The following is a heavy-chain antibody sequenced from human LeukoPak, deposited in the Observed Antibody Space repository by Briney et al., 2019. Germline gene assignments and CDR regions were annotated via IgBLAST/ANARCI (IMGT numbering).Heavy chain of an antibody. CDR1: GFTFDDYA. J-gene: IGHJ4*02. CDR2: ISWNSGSI. D-gene: IGHD3-22*01. Sequence: GRSLRLSCAASGFTFDDYAMHWVRQAPGKGLEWVSGISWNSGSIGYADSVKGRFTISRDNAKNSLYLQMNSLRAEDMALYYCAKGSSGYYDYPFDYWGRGTLVTVSS. V-gene: IGHV3-9*03. CDR3: AKGSSGYYDYPFDY.